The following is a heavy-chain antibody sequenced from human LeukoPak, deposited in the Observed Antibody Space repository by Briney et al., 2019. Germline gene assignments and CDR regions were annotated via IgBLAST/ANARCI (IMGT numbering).Heavy chain of an antibody. CDR2: ITADGGST. CDR1: GFTLSDSA. V-gene: IGHV3-64*05. Sequence: GGSLRLSCSGSGFTLSDSAIHWVRQAPGKGLEYVLAITADGGSTYYAESLRGRFTISRDNSKNTVYVQMNSLRSDDTAVYYCVKDRGGSWGQGTLVTVAS. CDR3: VKDRGGS. J-gene: IGHJ5*02. D-gene: IGHD3-16*01.